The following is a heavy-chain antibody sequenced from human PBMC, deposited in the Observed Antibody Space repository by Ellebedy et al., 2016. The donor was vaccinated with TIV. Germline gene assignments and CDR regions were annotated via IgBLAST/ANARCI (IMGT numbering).Heavy chain of an antibody. CDR3: ARDRTNWGFLDS. D-gene: IGHD7-27*01. CDR2: ISGSGGST. V-gene: IGHV3-23*01. J-gene: IGHJ4*02. Sequence: GGSLRLXCAASGFTFSTYATSWVRQAPGKGLEWVSGISGSGGSTYYADSVKGRFTVSRDTSRNTLYLQMNGLTPDDTAVYYCARDRTNWGFLDSWGQGTLVTVSS. CDR1: GFTFSTYA.